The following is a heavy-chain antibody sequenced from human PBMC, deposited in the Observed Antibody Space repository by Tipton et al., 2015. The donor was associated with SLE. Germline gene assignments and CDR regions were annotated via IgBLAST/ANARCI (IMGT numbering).Heavy chain of an antibody. Sequence: TLSLTCTVSGGSISSGDYYWSWIRQPPGKGLEWIGYIYYSGSTYYNPSLKSRVTISVDTSKNQFSLKLSSVTAADTAVYYCARRLSAYDKKCFDFWGRGTLVAVSS. V-gene: IGHV4-30-4*01. CDR1: GGSISSGDYY. CDR3: ARRLSAYDKKCFDF. CDR2: IYYSGST. J-gene: IGHJ2*01. D-gene: IGHD3-22*01.